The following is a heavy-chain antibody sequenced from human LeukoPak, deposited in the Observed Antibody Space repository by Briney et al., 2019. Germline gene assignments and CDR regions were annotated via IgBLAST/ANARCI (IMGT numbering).Heavy chain of an antibody. CDR1: GFTFNSYS. V-gene: IGHV3-48*04. CDR2: ISSSGSTI. D-gene: IGHD3-3*01. CDR3: ARLYYDFWSGYPYYYMDV. Sequence: PGGSLRLSCVVSGFTFNSYSMTWVRQAPGKGLEWVSYISSSGSTIYYADSVKGRFTISRDNAKNSLYLQMNSLRAEDTAVYYCARLYYDFWSGYPYYYMDVWGKGTTVTVSS. J-gene: IGHJ6*03.